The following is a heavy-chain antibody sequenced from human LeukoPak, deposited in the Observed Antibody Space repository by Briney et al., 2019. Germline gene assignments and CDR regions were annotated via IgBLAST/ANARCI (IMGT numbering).Heavy chain of an antibody. D-gene: IGHD5-18*01. V-gene: IGHV1-8*01. J-gene: IGHJ4*02. CDR2: MNPNSGNT. CDR1: GYTLTSYD. CDR3: ARGGYSYDGDY. Sequence: ASVKVSCKSSGYTLTSYDINWVRQATGQGREWMGWMNPNSGNTGYAQKFQGRVTMTRNTSISTAYMELSSLRSEDTAVYYCARGGYSYDGDYWGQGTLVTVSS.